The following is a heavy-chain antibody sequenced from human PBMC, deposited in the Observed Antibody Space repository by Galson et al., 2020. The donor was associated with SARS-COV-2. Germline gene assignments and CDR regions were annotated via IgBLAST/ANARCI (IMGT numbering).Heavy chain of an antibody. J-gene: IGHJ6*02. D-gene: IGHD6-13*01. CDR1: GFSLSTSGMC. V-gene: IGHV2-70*11. Sequence: ESGPTLVKPTQTLTLTCTFSGFSLSTSGMCVSWIRQPPGKALEWLARIDWDDDKYYSTSLKTRLTISKDTSKNQVVLTMTNMDPVDTATYYCARLYSSSWYVGGNYYYYYGMDVWGQGTTVTVSS. CDR3: ARLYSSSWYVGGNYYYYYGMDV. CDR2: IDWDDDK.